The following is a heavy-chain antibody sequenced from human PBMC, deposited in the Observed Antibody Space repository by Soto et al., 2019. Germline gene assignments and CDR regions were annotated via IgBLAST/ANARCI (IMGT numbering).Heavy chain of an antibody. D-gene: IGHD2-2*01. CDR3: ARDDGLSSTNVKAFDI. J-gene: IGHJ3*02. Sequence: PRGSLRLSCAASGFTFSRYYMNWVRQAPGKGLEWVSSISTTSTYTHYADSLKGRFTISRDNAKKLLYLQMDSLRAEDTAVYYCARDDGLSSTNVKAFDIWGQGTKVTVSS. V-gene: IGHV3-21*01. CDR1: GFTFSRYY. CDR2: ISTTSTYT.